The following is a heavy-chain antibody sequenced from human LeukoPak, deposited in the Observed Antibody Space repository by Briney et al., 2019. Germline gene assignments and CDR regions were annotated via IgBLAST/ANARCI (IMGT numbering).Heavy chain of an antibody. CDR3: ARGVNSGYFDY. CDR1: GGSISSYY. CDR2: IYYSGSA. D-gene: IGHD1-26*01. J-gene: IGHJ4*02. V-gene: IGHV4-59*01. Sequence: PSETLSLTCTVSGGSISSYYWTWIRQPPGKGLEWIGFIYYSGSANYNPSLKSRVTISVDTSKNQFSLKLTSVTAADTAVYYCARGVNSGYFDYCGQGTLVTVSS.